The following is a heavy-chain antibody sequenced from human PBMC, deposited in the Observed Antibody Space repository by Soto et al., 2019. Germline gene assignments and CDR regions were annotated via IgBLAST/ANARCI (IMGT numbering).Heavy chain of an antibody. D-gene: IGHD1-1*01. J-gene: IGHJ5*02. CDR1: GFSITSGDY. V-gene: IGHV4-38-2*01. CDR3: AIGNPHWFDP. CDR2: IFQSGNA. Sequence: SETLSLTCAVSGFSITSGDYWGWLRQPPGKGLEWIGSIFQSGNAYYNPSLKSRVTISLDTSKNQFSLNLNSVTAADTAVYFCAIGNPHWFDPWGQGTLVTVS.